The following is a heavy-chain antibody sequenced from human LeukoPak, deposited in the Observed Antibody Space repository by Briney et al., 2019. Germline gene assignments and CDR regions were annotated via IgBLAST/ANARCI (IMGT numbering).Heavy chain of an antibody. J-gene: IGHJ5*02. D-gene: IGHD6-13*01. Sequence: KPSETLSLTCTVSGGSISSSPYYWGWARQPPGKGLEWIASIYRSGSTFYDPSLKSRVTVSIDTSKNQFSLRLNSVTSADTAVYFCARGPDYSTSYAANWFDPWGQGTLVTVSS. V-gene: IGHV4-39*01. CDR3: ARGPDYSTSYAANWFDP. CDR2: IYRSGST. CDR1: GGSISSSPYY.